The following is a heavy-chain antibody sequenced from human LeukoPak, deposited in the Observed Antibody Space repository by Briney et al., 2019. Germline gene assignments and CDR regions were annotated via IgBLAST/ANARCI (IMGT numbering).Heavy chain of an antibody. J-gene: IGHJ4*02. Sequence: GGCVSLPRAFWVFIHRLYSVLGVRQPRARGREGVLAIRYSWWSTYYADSVRDGFTISRHNSKHTLYVHVNGQSGEDRAVYYCANGKSRGPAGDYFDYWGQGTLVTVSS. CDR1: VFIHRLYS. CDR2: IRYSWWST. V-gene: IGHV3-23*01. D-gene: IGHD1-1*01. CDR3: ANGKSRGPAGDYFDY.